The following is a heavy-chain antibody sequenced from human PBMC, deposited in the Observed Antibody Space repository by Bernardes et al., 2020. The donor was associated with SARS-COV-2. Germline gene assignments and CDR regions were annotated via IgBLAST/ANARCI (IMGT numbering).Heavy chain of an antibody. Sequence: SVKVSCKASGATFSSYAISWVRQAPGQGLEWMGGIIPILGTANYPQKFKGKVTISADTSTTTAYMELSSLTSDDTAVYYCARQSGPDPGQAYYYYSMDVWGQGTTVTVSS. CDR3: ARQSGPDPGQAYYYYSMDV. CDR1: GATFSSYA. J-gene: IGHJ6*02. V-gene: IGHV1-69*06. CDR2: IIPILGTA. D-gene: IGHD6-25*01.